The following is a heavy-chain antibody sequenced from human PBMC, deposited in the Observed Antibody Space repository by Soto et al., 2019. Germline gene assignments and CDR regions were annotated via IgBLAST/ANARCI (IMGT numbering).Heavy chain of an antibody. J-gene: IGHJ5*02. V-gene: IGHV1-69*13. CDR3: ARDQGPQSSGWYGWFDP. D-gene: IGHD6-19*01. CDR1: GGTLSSYA. CDR2: MIPIFCTA. Sequence: SVKVSCKASGGTLSSYAISWVRQAPGQGLEWMGGMIPIFCTANYAQKFQGRVTITADESTSTAYMELSSLRSEDTAVYYCARDQGPQSSGWYGWFDPWGQGTLVTVSS.